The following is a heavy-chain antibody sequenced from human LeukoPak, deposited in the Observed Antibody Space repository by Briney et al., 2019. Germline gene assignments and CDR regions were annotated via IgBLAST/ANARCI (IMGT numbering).Heavy chain of an antibody. CDR2: FDPEDGET. CDR3: AADLDGYSYGAFDY. Sequence: GASVTVSCKVSGYTLTGLSMHWVRQAPGKGLEWMGGFDPEDGETIYAQKFQGRVTMTEDTSTDTAYMELSSLRSEDTAVYYCAADLDGYSYGAFDYWGQGTLVTVSS. CDR1: GYTLTGLS. V-gene: IGHV1-24*01. D-gene: IGHD5-18*01. J-gene: IGHJ4*02.